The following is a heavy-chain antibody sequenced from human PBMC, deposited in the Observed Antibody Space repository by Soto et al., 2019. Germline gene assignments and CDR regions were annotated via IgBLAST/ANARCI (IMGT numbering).Heavy chain of an antibody. Sequence: QVQLVESGGGVVQPGRSLRLSCAASGFTFSSYGMHWVRQAPGKGLEWVAVISYDGSNKYYADSVKGRFTISRDNSKNTLDLQMNSLSAEDTAVYYCAKGQWELLLRHNGAFDIWGQGTMVTVSS. V-gene: IGHV3-30*18. D-gene: IGHD1-26*01. CDR1: GFTFSSYG. J-gene: IGHJ3*02. CDR3: AKGQWELLLRHNGAFDI. CDR2: ISYDGSNK.